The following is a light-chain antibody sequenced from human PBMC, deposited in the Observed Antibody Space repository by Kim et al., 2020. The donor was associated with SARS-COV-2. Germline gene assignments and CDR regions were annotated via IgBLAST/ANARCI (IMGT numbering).Light chain of an antibody. J-gene: IGKJ5*01. CDR2: AAS. CDR1: QSIANY. Sequence: DIQMTQSPSSLSASVGDRVTITCRASQSIANYLNWYQHKPPGKAPNLLLYAASTLHTGVPSRFSGSGSGTYFTLTVSSLQPEDFATYYCQQSYTTPITFGQGTQLEIK. CDR3: QQSYTTPIT. V-gene: IGKV1-39*01.